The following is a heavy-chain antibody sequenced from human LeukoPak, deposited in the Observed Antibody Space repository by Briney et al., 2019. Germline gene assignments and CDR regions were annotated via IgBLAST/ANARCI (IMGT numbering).Heavy chain of an antibody. CDR1: GVSISSGGYY. Sequence: SQTLSLTCTVSGVSISSGGYYRSWIRQHPGKGLEWIGYIYYSGSTYYNPSLKSRVTISVDTSKNQFSLKLSSVTAADTAVYYCAGRSGYCSGGSCYAGPFDYWGQGTLVTVSS. CDR2: IYYSGST. D-gene: IGHD2-15*01. CDR3: AGRSGYCSGGSCYAGPFDY. J-gene: IGHJ4*02. V-gene: IGHV4-31*03.